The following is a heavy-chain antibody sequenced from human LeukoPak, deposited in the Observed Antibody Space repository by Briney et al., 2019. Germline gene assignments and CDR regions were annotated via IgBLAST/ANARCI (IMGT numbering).Heavy chain of an antibody. V-gene: IGHV3-74*01. Sequence: GGSLRLSCAASGFTFSSYWIHWVRQAPGKGLVWVSRINTDGSSASYADSVKGRFTISRDNAKNSLYLQMNSLRAEDMALYYCAKAHGSGSYGFYFDYWGQGTLVTVSS. CDR2: INTDGSSA. J-gene: IGHJ4*02. D-gene: IGHD3-10*01. CDR3: AKAHGSGSYGFYFDY. CDR1: GFTFSSYW.